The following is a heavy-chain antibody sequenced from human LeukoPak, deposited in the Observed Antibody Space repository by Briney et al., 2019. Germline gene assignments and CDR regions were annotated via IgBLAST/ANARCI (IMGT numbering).Heavy chain of an antibody. Sequence: PGGSLRLSCAASGFTFSSYAMSWVRQAPGRGLEWVSAISGSGGSTYYADSVKGRFTISRDNSKNTLYLQMNSLRAEDTAVYYCAKGYYGSGSLNAFDIWGQGTMVTVSS. CDR2: ISGSGGST. D-gene: IGHD3-10*01. CDR1: GFTFSSYA. CDR3: AKGYYGSGSLNAFDI. J-gene: IGHJ3*02. V-gene: IGHV3-23*01.